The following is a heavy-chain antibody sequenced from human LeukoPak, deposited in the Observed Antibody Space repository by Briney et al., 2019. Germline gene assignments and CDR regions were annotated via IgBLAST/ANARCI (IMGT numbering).Heavy chain of an antibody. J-gene: IGHJ4*02. CDR3: AKDSSSSDELSADYFDY. D-gene: IGHD6-6*01. CDR1: GYTFTSYY. Sequence: ASVKVSCKASGYTFTSYYMHWVRQAPGQGLEWMGIINPSGGSTSYAQKFQGRLTMTTVYMELSSLRSEDTAVYYCAKDSSSSDELSADYFDYWGQGILVTVSS. V-gene: IGHV1-46*01. CDR2: INPSGGST.